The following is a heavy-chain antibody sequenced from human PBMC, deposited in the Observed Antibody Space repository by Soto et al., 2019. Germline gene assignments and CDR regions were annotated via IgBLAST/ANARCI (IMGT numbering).Heavy chain of an antibody. CDR2: IYPADSDT. CDR1: GFNFPTFW. D-gene: IGHD1-1*01. J-gene: IGHJ4*02. CDR3: ARQRAWNDAFDF. V-gene: IGHV5-51*01. Sequence: PGESLKISCKHSGFNFPTFWIAWVRQMPGKGLEWMGIIYPADSDTRYSPSFQGQVTFPADKSLSTAYLQWNSLKASDTARYYCARQRAWNDAFDFWGQGILVTVSS.